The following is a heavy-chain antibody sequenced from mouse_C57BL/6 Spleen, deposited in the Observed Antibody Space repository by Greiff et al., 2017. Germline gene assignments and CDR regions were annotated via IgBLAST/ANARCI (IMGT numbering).Heavy chain of an antibody. Sequence: EVQLQQSGPELVKPGASVKIPCKASGYTFTDYNMDWVKQSHGKSLEWIGDINPNNGGTIYNQKFKGKATLTVDKASSTAYMELRSLTSEDTAVYYCARPYYDYDKYYFDYWGQGTTLTVSS. CDR2: INPNNGGT. V-gene: IGHV1-18*01. J-gene: IGHJ2*01. CDR3: ARPYYDYDKYYFDY. CDR1: GYTFTDYN. D-gene: IGHD2-4*01.